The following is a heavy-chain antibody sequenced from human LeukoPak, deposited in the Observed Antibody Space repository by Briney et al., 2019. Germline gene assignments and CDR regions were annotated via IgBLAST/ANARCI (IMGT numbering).Heavy chain of an antibody. CDR1: GFTFSSYT. J-gene: IGHJ4*02. CDR2: ISSSSSYI. V-gene: IGHV3-21*01. CDR3: ARVAMVVTGGMDY. Sequence: GGSLRLSCAASGFTFSSYTMNWVRQAPGKGLEWVSSISSSSSYIYYADSVKGRFTISRDNAKNSLYLQMNSLRAEDTAVYYCARVAMVVTGGMDYWGQGTLVTVSS. D-gene: IGHD4-23*01.